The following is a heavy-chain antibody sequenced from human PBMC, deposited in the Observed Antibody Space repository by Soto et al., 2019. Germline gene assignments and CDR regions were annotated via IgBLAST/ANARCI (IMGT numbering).Heavy chain of an antibody. J-gene: IGHJ6*02. CDR1: GGTFSSYA. CDR3: ARDSRRYYALWSGPRASYGMDV. V-gene: IGHV1-69*13. D-gene: IGHD3-3*01. Sequence: SVKVSCKASGGTFSSYAISWVRQAPGQGLEWMGGIIPIFGTANYAQKFQGRVTITADESTSTAYMELSSLRSEDTAVYYCARDSRRYYALWSGPRASYGMDVWGQGTTVTVSS. CDR2: IIPIFGTA.